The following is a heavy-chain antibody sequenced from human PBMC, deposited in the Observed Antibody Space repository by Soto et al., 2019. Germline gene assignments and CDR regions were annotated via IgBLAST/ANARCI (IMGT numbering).Heavy chain of an antibody. CDR1: GGSISSSSYY. CDR2: IYYSGST. CDR3: ARLAIFGSSTGWFDP. J-gene: IGHJ5*02. D-gene: IGHD3-3*01. V-gene: IGHV4-39*01. Sequence: SETLSLTCTVSGGSISSSSYYWGWIRQPPGKGLEWIGSIYYSGSTYYNPSLKSRVTISVDTSKNQFSLKLSSVTAADTAVYYCARLAIFGSSTGWFDPWGQGTLVTGS.